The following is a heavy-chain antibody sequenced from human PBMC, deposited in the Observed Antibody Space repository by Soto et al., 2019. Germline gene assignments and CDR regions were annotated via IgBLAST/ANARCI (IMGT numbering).Heavy chain of an antibody. D-gene: IGHD3-22*01. CDR2: VNSGIGNT. Sequence: ASVKVSCKVSGYTYTSYAIHWVRQAPGQGLEWMGWVNSGIGNTKYSQRFQGRLTISRDTLELSSLRSEDTAVYYCATSGGYYFPFDYWGQGXLVTVYS. V-gene: IGHV1-3*01. J-gene: IGHJ4*02. CDR1: GYTYTSYA. CDR3: ATSGGYYFPFDY.